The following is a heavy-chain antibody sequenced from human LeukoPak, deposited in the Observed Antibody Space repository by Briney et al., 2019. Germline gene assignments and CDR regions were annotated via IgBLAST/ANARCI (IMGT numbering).Heavy chain of an antibody. V-gene: IGHV3-30-3*01. CDR2: ISYDGSNK. CDR1: GFTFSSYA. D-gene: IGHD2-2*03. CDR3: ARMDIVVVPEGDYYYGMDV. Sequence: GSLRLSCAASGFTFSSYAMHWVRQAPGKGLEWVAVISYDGSNKYYADSVKGRFTISRDNSKNTLYLQMNSLRAEDTAVYYCARMDIVVVPEGDYYYGMDVWGQGTTVTVSS. J-gene: IGHJ6*02.